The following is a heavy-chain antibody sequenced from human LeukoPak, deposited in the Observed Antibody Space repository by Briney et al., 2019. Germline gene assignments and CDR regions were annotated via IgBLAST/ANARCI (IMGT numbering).Heavy chain of an antibody. CDR2: ITDDGYNT. CDR1: GFTFSAFA. D-gene: IGHD6-19*01. CDR3: AKDLSYTSGASDH. Sequence: GGSLRLSCAASGFTFSAFAMTWVRQAPGKGLEWVSTITDDGYNTYSADSVKGRITFSRDNSKNTLSLQLRSLRAEDTAVYYCAKDLSYTSGASDHWGQGTLVTISS. V-gene: IGHV3-23*01. J-gene: IGHJ4*02.